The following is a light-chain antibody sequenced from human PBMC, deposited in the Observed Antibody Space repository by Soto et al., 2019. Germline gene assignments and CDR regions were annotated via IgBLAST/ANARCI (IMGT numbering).Light chain of an antibody. V-gene: IGKV3-20*01. CDR3: QQYGRSPYT. CDR1: QIVNNNY. Sequence: EIVMTQSPDTLSLSPGERATLSCRASQIVNNNYLAWYQQKPGQAPRLLIYGASNRPGGIPDKFSGSGSGTDFTFTINRLEPEDFAVYYWQQYGRSPYTFAQGTKLE. J-gene: IGKJ2*01. CDR2: GAS.